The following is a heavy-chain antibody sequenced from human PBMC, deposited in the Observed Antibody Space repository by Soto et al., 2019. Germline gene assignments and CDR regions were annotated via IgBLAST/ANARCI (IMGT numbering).Heavy chain of an antibody. Sequence: QVQLQESGPGLVKPSETLSLTCTVSGGSISSYYWSWIRQPPGKGLEWIGYMYYSGSTNSNPSLKSRVTISIDTSKNQFSLKLSFVTAAGTAVYYCARHSGGWFDPWGQGTLVTVSS. J-gene: IGHJ5*02. CDR2: MYYSGST. V-gene: IGHV4-59*08. CDR3: ARHSGGWFDP. CDR1: GGSISSYY.